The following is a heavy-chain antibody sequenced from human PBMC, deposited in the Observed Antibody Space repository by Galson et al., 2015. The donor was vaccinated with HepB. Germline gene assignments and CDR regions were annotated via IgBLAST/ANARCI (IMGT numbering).Heavy chain of an antibody. V-gene: IGHV1-24*01. J-gene: IGHJ4*02. D-gene: IGHD2-2*01. CDR1: GYTLTELS. CDR2: FDPEDGET. Sequence: SVKVSCKVSGYTLTELSMHWVRQAPGKGLEWMGGFDPEDGETIYAQKFQGRVTMTEDTSTDTAYMELSSLRSEDTAVYYCATDKRMRSQILTSSTSCYSFDYWGQGTLVTVSS. CDR3: ATDKRMRSQILTSSTSCYSFDY.